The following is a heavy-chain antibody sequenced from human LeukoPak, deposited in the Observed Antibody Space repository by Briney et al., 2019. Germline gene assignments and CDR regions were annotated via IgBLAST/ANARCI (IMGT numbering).Heavy chain of an antibody. Sequence: GGSLRLSCAASRFTFSDYYMSWIRQAPGKGLEWVSYISRNGDTIFYADSVKGRFTISRDNGKNSLYLQMNSLRAEDTAVYYCARESFYDSSGGGQGTLVTVSS. V-gene: IGHV3-11*04. CDR1: RFTFSDYY. J-gene: IGHJ4*02. D-gene: IGHD3-22*01. CDR2: ISRNGDTI. CDR3: ARESFYDSSG.